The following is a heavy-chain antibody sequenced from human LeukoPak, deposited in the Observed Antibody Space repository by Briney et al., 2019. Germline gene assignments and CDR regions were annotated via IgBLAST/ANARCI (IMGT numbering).Heavy chain of an antibody. CDR1: GGSISSSF. CDR2: INYSGSS. J-gene: IGHJ4*02. CDR3: ARDTVAAAGDFDY. D-gene: IGHD6-25*01. V-gene: IGHV4-59*01. Sequence: SETLSLTCTVSGGSISSSFWSWIRQPPRKGVEWIGCINYSGSSHYNPSLKSRVTISLDTSKNQFSLRLSSVSAADTALYFCARDTVAAAGDFDYWGQGTLVTVSS.